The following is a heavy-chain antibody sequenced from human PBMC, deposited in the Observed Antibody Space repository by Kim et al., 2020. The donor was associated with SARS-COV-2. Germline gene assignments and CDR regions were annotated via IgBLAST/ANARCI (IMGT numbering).Heavy chain of an antibody. D-gene: IGHD4-17*01. V-gene: IGHV3-30*04. CDR3: ARDTDDAFDI. CDR1: GFTFSSYA. CDR2: ISYDGSNK. J-gene: IGHJ3*02. Sequence: GGSLRLSCAASGFTFSSYAMHWVRQAPGKGLEWVAVISYDGSNKYYADSVKGRFTISRDNSKNTLYLQMNSLRAEDTAVYYCARDTDDAFDIWGQGTMVTVSS.